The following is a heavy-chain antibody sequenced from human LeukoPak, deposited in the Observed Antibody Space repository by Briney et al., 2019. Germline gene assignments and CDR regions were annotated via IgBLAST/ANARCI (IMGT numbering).Heavy chain of an antibody. V-gene: IGHV4-4*07. CDR2: IYTSGST. Sequence: SETLSLTCTVSGGSISSYYWSWIRQSAGKGLEWIGRIYTSGSTNYNPSLKSRVTMSVDTSKNQFSLKLSSVTAADTAVYYCAREGQNYDFWSGYYDAFDIWGQGTMVTVSS. D-gene: IGHD3-3*01. CDR3: AREGQNYDFWSGYYDAFDI. J-gene: IGHJ3*02. CDR1: GGSISSYY.